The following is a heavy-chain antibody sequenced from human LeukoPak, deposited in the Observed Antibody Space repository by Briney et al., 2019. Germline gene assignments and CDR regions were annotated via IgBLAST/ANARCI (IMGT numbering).Heavy chain of an antibody. Sequence: GGSLRLPCTVSGFTVSSNSMSWVRQAPGKGLEWVSFIYSGGSTHYSDSAKGRFTISRDNSKNTLYLQMNSLRAEDTAVYYCARRAGDYSHPYDYWGQGTLVTVSS. CDR3: ARRAGDYSHPYDY. CDR1: GFTVSSNS. D-gene: IGHD3-22*01. V-gene: IGHV3-53*01. J-gene: IGHJ4*02. CDR2: IYSGGST.